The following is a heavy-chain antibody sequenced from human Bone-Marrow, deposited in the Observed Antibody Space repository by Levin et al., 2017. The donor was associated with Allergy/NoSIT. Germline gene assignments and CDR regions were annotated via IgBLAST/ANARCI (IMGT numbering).Heavy chain of an antibody. CDR1: GFTFNDYT. CDR3: AKELSPRIAVTGNIEY. Sequence: PGGSLRLSCAASGFTFNDYTMHWVRQAPQRGLEWVSLISWDASTTYYADSVRGRFTISRDNSKNALYLQMNSLTTEDTALYYCAKELSPRIAVTGNIEYWGQGTLVTVSS. V-gene: IGHV3-43*01. J-gene: IGHJ4*02. D-gene: IGHD6-19*01. CDR2: ISWDASTT.